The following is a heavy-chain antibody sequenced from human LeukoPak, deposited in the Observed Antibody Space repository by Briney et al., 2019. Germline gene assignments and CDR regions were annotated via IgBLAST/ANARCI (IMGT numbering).Heavy chain of an antibody. J-gene: IGHJ6*02. CDR1: GFTFSSYA. CDR3: ARDGESSSWGYYYYYGMDV. V-gene: IGHV3-30-3*01. Sequence: GGSLRLSCAASGFTFSSYAMHWVRQAPGKGLEWVAVISYDGSNKYYADSVKGRFTISRDNSKNTLYLQMNSLRAEDTAVYYCARDGESSSWGYYYYYGMDVWDQGTTVTVSS. D-gene: IGHD6-13*01. CDR2: ISYDGSNK.